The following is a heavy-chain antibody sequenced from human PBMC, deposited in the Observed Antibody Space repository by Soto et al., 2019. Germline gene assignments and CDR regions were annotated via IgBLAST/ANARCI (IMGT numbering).Heavy chain of an antibody. V-gene: IGHV3-23*01. CDR3: ATTLRTFYYFDY. Sequence: PGGSLRLSCAPAGFTFSRYARSWVRQAPGKGLAWVSTISGSGGSTYYADSVKGRFTISRDNSKNTLSLQMNSLRAHHTAVYYCATTLRTFYYFDYWGQGALVTVS. CDR1: GFTFSRYA. D-gene: IGHD3-3*01. J-gene: IGHJ4*02. CDR2: ISGSGGST.